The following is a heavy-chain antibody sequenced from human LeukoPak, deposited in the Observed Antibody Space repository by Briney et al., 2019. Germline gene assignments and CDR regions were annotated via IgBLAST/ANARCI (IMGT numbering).Heavy chain of an antibody. CDR1: GFTFSSYA. D-gene: IGHD5-12*01. Sequence: GGSLRLSCAASGFTFSSYAMSWVRQAPGKGLEWVSAISGSGGSTYYADSVKGRFTISRDNSKNTLYLQMSSLRAEDTAVYYCAKPYSGYDSGLFHYWGQGTLVTVSS. J-gene: IGHJ4*02. CDR2: ISGSGGST. CDR3: AKPYSGYDSGLFHY. V-gene: IGHV3-23*01.